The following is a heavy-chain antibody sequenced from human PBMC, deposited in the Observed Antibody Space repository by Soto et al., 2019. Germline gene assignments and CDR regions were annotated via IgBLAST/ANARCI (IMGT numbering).Heavy chain of an antibody. CDR1: GYTFTGYY. Sequence: QVQLVQSGAEVKKPGASVKVSCKASGYTFTGYYMHWVRQAPGQGLEWMGWINPNSGGTNYAQKFQGRVTMTRNTSISTAYMGLSRLRSDDTAVYYCARDPPPGFWSGQWDFDYWGQGTLVTVSS. CDR3: ARDPPPGFWSGQWDFDY. V-gene: IGHV1-2*02. D-gene: IGHD3-3*01. J-gene: IGHJ4*02. CDR2: INPNSGGT.